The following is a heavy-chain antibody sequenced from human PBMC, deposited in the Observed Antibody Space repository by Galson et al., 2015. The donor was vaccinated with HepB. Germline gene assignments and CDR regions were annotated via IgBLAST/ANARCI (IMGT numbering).Heavy chain of an antibody. D-gene: IGHD5-12*01. CDR3: ARGIYTATSGYYYGMDV. CDR2: TFYRSKWYN. J-gene: IGHJ6*02. V-gene: IGHV6-1*01. CDR1: GDSVSSNSAA. Sequence: CAISGDSVSSNSAAWNWIRQSPSRGLEWLGRTFYRSKWYNDYAVSVKSRITINPDTSKNQFSLQLNSVTPEYTAVYYCARGIYTATSGYYYGMDVWGQGTTVTVSS.